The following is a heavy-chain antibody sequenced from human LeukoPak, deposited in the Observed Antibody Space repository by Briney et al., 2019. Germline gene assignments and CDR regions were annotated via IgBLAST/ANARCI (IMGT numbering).Heavy chain of an antibody. CDR3: AIGYSYGSFDY. Sequence: ASVTVSCKASGYTFTSYYMHWVRQAPGQGLKWMGIINPSGGSTSYTQKFQGRVTMTRDTSTSTVYMELSSLRSEDTAVYYCAIGYSYGSFDYWGQGTLVTVSS. J-gene: IGHJ4*02. D-gene: IGHD5-18*01. CDR1: GYTFTSYY. V-gene: IGHV1-46*01. CDR2: INPSGGST.